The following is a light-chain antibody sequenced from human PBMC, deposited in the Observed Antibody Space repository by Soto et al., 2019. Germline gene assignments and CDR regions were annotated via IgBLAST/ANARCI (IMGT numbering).Light chain of an antibody. V-gene: IGKV3-20*01. CDR3: QQRGT. J-gene: IGKJ2*02. Sequence: EIVLTQSPGTLSLSPGERATLSCRASQSVRASFLAWYQQKPGQAPRLLIYGASSRATGIPDRFSGSGSGTDFTLTISRLEPEDAAVYYCQQRGTFGQGTKLEIK. CDR1: QSVRASF. CDR2: GAS.